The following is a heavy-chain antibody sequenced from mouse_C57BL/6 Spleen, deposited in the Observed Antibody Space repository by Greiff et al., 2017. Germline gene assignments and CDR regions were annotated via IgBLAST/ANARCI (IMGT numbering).Heavy chain of an antibody. Sequence: VQLQQSGAELVRPGSSVKLSCKASGYTFTSYWMHWVKQRPIQGLEWIGNIDPSDSETHYNQKFKDKATLTVDKSSSTAYMQLSSLTSEDSAVYDGARGDGNYGLGRSPGDFDYWGQGTTLTVSS. D-gene: IGHD2-1*01. J-gene: IGHJ2*01. CDR3: ARGDGNYGLGRSPGDFDY. V-gene: IGHV1-52*01. CDR2: IDPSDSET. CDR1: GYTFTSYW.